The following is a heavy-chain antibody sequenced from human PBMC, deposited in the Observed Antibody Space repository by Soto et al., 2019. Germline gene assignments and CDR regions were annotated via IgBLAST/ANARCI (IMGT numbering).Heavy chain of an antibody. J-gene: IGHJ6*02. CDR1: GRTFSSYT. CDR2: IVVGSSNT. D-gene: IGHD1-26*01. CDR3: AADGAWEPGLYYYYGMDV. Sequence: GASVKVSCKASGRTFSSYTISWVRQAPGQRLEWIGWIVVGSSNTNYAQKFQERVTITRDMSTSTAYMELSSLRSEDTAVYYCAADGAWEPGLYYYYGMDVWGQGTTVTVSS. V-gene: IGHV1-58*02.